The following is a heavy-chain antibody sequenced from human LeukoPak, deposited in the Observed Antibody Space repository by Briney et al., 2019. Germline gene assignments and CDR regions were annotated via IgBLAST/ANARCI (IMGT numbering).Heavy chain of an antibody. CDR1: GYTFTNYG. CDR3: ARDPDRYGGNSAFDI. Sequence: ASVKVSCKASGYTFTNYGISWVRQAPGQGLEWMGWISAYNGNTNHAQKLQGRVTMTTDTSTSTAYMELRSLRSDDTAVYYCARDPDRYGGNSAFDIWGQGTMVTVSS. CDR2: ISAYNGNT. V-gene: IGHV1-18*01. J-gene: IGHJ3*02. D-gene: IGHD4-23*01.